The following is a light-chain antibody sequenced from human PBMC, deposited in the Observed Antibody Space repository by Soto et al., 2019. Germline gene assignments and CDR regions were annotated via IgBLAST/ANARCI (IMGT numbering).Light chain of an antibody. CDR3: QQYRSTPLT. J-gene: IGKJ4*01. CDR2: WAS. CDR1: QSVLYRSNNKNF. Sequence: DIVMTQSPDSLAVSLGERATINCKSSQSVLYRSNNKNFLAWYQQKPGQPPKLLIYWASTRESGVPDRFSGSGSGTDFTLTISSLQAEDVAVYFCQQYRSTPLTFGGGTKVDIK. V-gene: IGKV4-1*01.